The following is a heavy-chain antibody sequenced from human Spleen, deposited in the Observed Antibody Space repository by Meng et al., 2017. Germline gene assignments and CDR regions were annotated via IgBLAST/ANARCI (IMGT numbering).Heavy chain of an antibody. D-gene: IGHD3/OR15-3a*01. CDR2: ISSSSVYI. CDR3: ERDVKSSGLAPYY. Sequence: GESLKISCAASGFTFSSYSTNWVRQTPGRGLEWVSSISSSSVYIYYADSVKGRFTISRDNAKDSLYLQMNSLRADDTAVYYCERDVKSSGLAPYYWGPGTLVTVS. V-gene: IGHV3-21*04. J-gene: IGHJ4*02. CDR1: GFTFSSYS.